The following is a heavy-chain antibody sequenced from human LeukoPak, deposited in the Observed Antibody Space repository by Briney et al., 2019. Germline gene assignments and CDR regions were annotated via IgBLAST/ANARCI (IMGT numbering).Heavy chain of an antibody. J-gene: IGHJ4*02. V-gene: IGHV3-33*01. Sequence: GSLRLSCAASGFTFSSYGMHWVRQALGKGLEWGAVIWYDGSNKYYADSVKGRFTISRDNSKNTLYLQMNSLRAEDTAVYYCARSYSGSGPLNNWGQGTLVTVSS. CDR2: IWYDGSNK. CDR1: GFTFSSYG. D-gene: IGHD1-26*01. CDR3: ARSYSGSGPLNN.